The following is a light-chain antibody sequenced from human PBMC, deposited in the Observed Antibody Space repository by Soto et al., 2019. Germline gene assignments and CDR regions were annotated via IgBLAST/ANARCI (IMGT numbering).Light chain of an antibody. J-gene: IGKJ5*01. Sequence: ILLTRSASTVSESPGSRATLCCRTSHSVSSYLAWYQQKPGQAPRLLIYDASNRATGIPARFSGSGSGTDFTLTISSLEPEDFAFYYRPQRTNSPQITSGPRTRLETK. CDR2: DAS. CDR1: HSVSSY. V-gene: IGKV3-11*01. CDR3: PQRTNSPQIT.